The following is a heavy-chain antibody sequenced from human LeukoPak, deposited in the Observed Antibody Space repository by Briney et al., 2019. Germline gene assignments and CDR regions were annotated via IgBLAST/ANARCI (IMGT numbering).Heavy chain of an antibody. J-gene: IGHJ4*02. V-gene: IGHV3-30*18. CDR1: GFTFSSYG. D-gene: IGHD6-19*01. CDR2: ISYDGSNK. CDR3: AKGPRIAVALSYPYYFDY. Sequence: GRSLRLSCAASGFTFSSYGMHWVRQAPGKGLEWVAVISYDGSNKYYADSVKGRFTISRDNSKNTLYLQMNSLRAEDTAVYYCAKGPRIAVALSYPYYFDYWGQGTLVTVSS.